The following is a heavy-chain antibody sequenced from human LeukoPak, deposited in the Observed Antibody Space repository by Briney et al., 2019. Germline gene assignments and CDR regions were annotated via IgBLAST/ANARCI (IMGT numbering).Heavy chain of an antibody. Sequence: GASVKVSCKASGYTFTSYGISWVRQAPGQGLEWMGWISAYNGNTNYVQKLQDRVTMTTDTSTSTAYMELRSLRSDDTAVYYCARTPXLYCSGGSCYSDFWGQGTLVTVSS. J-gene: IGHJ4*02. CDR1: GYTFTSYG. V-gene: IGHV1-18*01. CDR3: ARTPXLYCSGGSCYSDF. CDR2: ISAYNGNT. D-gene: IGHD2-15*01.